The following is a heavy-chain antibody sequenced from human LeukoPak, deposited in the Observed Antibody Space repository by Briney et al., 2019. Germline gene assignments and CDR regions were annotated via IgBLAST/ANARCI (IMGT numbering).Heavy chain of an antibody. D-gene: IGHD2-2*01. CDR2: IYYSGST. J-gene: IGHJ5*02. V-gene: IGHV4-39*01. CDR3: ARPVYCSSTSCPNWFDP. Sequence: SETLSLTCAVSGGSISSSSYYWGWIRQPPGKGLEWIGSIYYSGSTYYNPSLKSRVTISVDTSKNQFSLKLSSVTAADTAVYHCARPVYCSSTSCPNWFDPWGQGTLVTVSS. CDR1: GGSISSSSYY.